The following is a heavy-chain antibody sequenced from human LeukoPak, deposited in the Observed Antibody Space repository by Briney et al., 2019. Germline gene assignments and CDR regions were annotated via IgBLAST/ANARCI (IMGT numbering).Heavy chain of an antibody. CDR1: GFTVSSNY. V-gene: IGHV3-23*01. CDR3: AKDISRGLRAVAGSFSAVDY. D-gene: IGHD6-19*01. Sequence: PGGSLRLSCAASGFTVSSNYMSWVRQAPGKGLEWVSAISGSGGSTYYADSVKGRFTISRDNSKNTLYLQMNSLRAEDTAVYYCAKDISRGLRAVAGSFSAVDYWGQGTLVTVSS. J-gene: IGHJ4*02. CDR2: ISGSGGST.